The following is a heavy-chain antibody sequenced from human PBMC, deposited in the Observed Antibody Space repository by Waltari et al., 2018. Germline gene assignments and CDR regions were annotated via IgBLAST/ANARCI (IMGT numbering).Heavy chain of an antibody. CDR1: GFTFSSYG. J-gene: IGHJ3*02. Sequence: QVQLVESGGGVVQPGRSLRLSCAASGFTFSSYGMHWVRQAPGKGLEWVAVIWYDGSNKYDADSVKGRFTISRDNSKNTLYLQMNSLRAEDTAVYYCARDFDIVATTDAFDIWGQGTMVTVSS. CDR3: ARDFDIVATTDAFDI. CDR2: IWYDGSNK. D-gene: IGHD5-12*01. V-gene: IGHV3-33*01.